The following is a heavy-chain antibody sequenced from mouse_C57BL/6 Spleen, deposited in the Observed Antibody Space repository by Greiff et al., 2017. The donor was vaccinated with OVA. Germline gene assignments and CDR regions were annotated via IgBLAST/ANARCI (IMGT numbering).Heavy chain of an antibody. V-gene: IGHV1-64*01. CDR1: GYTFTSYW. CDR3: AREESYQYYFDD. Sequence: VKLKQPGAELVKPGASVKLSCKASGYTFTSYWMHWVKQRPGQGLEWIGMIHPNSGSTNYNEKFKSKATLTVDKSSSTAYMQLSSLTSEDSAVYYCAREESYQYYFDDWGQGTTLTVSS. D-gene: IGHD3-3*01. CDR2: IHPNSGST. J-gene: IGHJ2*01.